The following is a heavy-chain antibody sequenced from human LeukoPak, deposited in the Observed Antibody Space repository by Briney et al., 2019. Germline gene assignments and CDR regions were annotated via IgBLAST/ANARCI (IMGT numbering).Heavy chain of an antibody. CDR1: GFTFSSYS. J-gene: IGHJ4*02. V-gene: IGHV3-21*01. CDR2: ISSSSSYI. D-gene: IGHD6-6*01. CDR3: AREYSSSSSLPD. Sequence: KSGGSLRLSCAASGFTFSSYSMNWVRQAPGKGLEWVSSISSSSSYIYYADSVKGRFTISRDNAKNSLYLQMNSLRAEDTAVYYCAREYSSSSSLPDWGQGTLVTVSS.